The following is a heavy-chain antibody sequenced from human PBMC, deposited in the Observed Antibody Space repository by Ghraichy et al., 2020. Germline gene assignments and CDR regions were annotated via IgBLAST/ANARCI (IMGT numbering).Heavy chain of an antibody. CDR2: INHSGST. Sequence: SETLSLTCAVYGGSFSGYYWSWIRQRPGTGLEWFGEINHSGSTNYNPSLKSRVTISVATSKNQFSLKLSSVTAADTAVYYCARGWWLLPGYYLDDWGQGTLVTVPP. CDR3: ARGWWLLPGYYLDD. CDR1: GGSFSGYY. J-gene: IGHJ4*02. V-gene: IGHV4-34*01. D-gene: IGHD2-15*01.